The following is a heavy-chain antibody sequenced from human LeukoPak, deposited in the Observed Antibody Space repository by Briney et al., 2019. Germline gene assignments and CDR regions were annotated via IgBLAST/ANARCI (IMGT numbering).Heavy chain of an antibody. CDR3: ARDGYSGNDGL. D-gene: IGHD5-12*01. V-gene: IGHV4-34*01. CDR2: FHHSGGT. CDR1: GAPFTAYS. Sequence: SETLSLTCVVSGAPFTAYSWTWLRQPPGKGLEWIGDFHHSGGTKYNPSLKSRVTISVDTSKSQFSLKLSSVTAADTAVYYCARDGYSGNDGLWGQGTLVTVSS. J-gene: IGHJ4*02.